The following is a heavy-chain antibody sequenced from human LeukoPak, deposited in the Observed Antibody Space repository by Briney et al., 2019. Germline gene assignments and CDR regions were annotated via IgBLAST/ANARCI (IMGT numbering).Heavy chain of an antibody. CDR1: GFTFSNYY. D-gene: IGHD5/OR15-5a*01. V-gene: IGHV3-11*06. CDR3: ARTSSSVLDY. J-gene: IGHJ4*02. Sequence: GGSLRLSCAASGFTFSNYYMSWIRQAPGKGLEWVSYISTSSSYTNYADSVKGRFTISRDNAKNSLYLQMNSLRAEDTAVYYCARTSSSVLDYWGQRTLVTVSS. CDR2: ISTSSSYT.